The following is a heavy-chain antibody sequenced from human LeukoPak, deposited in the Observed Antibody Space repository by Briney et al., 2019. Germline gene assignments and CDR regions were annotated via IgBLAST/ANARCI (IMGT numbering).Heavy chain of an antibody. CDR1: GGSISSYY. Sequence: SETLSLTCTVSGGSISSYYWSWIRQPPGKGLEWIGYIYYSGSTNYNPSLKSRVTMSIDTSKNQFSLTLKSVTAADTAVYYCARNPGRLYGDYYYYYMDVWGKGTTVTVSS. CDR2: IYYSGST. J-gene: IGHJ6*03. V-gene: IGHV4-59*08. CDR3: ARNPGRLYGDYYYYYMDV. D-gene: IGHD4-17*01.